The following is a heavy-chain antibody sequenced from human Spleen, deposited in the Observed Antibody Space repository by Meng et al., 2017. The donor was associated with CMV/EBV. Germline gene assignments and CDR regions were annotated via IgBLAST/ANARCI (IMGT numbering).Heavy chain of an antibody. CDR3: AKYMALYYYGSGSYESSGMDV. Sequence: GESLKISCAASGFTFSSYAMSWVRQAPGKGLEWVSAISGSGGSTYYADSVKGRFTISRDNSKNTLYLQMNSLRAEDTAVYYCAKYMALYYYGSGSYESSGMDVWGHGTTVTVSS. CDR2: ISGSGGST. CDR1: GFTFSSYA. V-gene: IGHV3-23*01. J-gene: IGHJ6*02. D-gene: IGHD3-10*01.